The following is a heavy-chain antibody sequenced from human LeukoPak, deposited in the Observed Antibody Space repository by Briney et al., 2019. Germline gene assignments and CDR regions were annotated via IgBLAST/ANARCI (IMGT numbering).Heavy chain of an antibody. CDR3: ARHNSGYLPPGY. CDR2: IDPSDSYT. CDR1: GYGFFGYW. J-gene: IGHJ4*02. D-gene: IGHD3-10*01. V-gene: IGHV5-10-1*01. Sequence: GESLKISCKGSGYGFFGYWIGWVRQMPGKGLEWMGRIDPSDSYTNYSPSFQGHVTFSADKSINTAYLQWSSLKASDTAIYFCARHNSGYLPPGYWGQGTLVTVSS.